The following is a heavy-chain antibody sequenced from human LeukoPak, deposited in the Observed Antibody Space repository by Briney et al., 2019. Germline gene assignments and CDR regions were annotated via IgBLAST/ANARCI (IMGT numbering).Heavy chain of an antibody. CDR2: IYYSGST. J-gene: IGHJ3*02. CDR3: ARLGIAATVYAFDI. D-gene: IGHD6-13*01. V-gene: IGHV4-39*01. Sequence: PSETLSLTCTVSGGSIISSTYFWGWIRQPPGKGLEWIGTIYYSGSTYYSPSLKSRVTISVDTSKNQFSLKLSSVTAADTAVYYFARLGIAATVYAFDIWGQGTMVTVSS. CDR1: GGSIISSTYF.